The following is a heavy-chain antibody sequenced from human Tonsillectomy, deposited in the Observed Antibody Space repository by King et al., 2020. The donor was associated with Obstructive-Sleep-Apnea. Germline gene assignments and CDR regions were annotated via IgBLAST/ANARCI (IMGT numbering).Heavy chain of an antibody. V-gene: IGHV3-30*18. J-gene: IGHJ4*02. CDR3: AKDLYSGYGTDS. Sequence: VQLVESGGGVVQPGRSLRLSCAASGVTFSNYGMHWVRQAPGKGREWVAVISYDGNNKFYADSVKGRFTISRDNSKNTLYLQMNSLRAEDTAVYYCAKDLYSGYGTDSWGQGTLVTVSS. D-gene: IGHD5-12*01. CDR1: GVTFSNYG. CDR2: ISYDGNNK.